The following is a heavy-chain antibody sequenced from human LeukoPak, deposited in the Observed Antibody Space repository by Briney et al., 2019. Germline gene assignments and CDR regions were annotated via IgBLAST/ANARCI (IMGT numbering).Heavy chain of an antibody. Sequence: GASVKVSCKASGYSFISYDINWLRLATGQGPEWMGWMNPNNGNTGYAQKFQGRVTMTRDTSISTAYMELSSLRSEDTAVYYCARKLREYYYDSSGWMDVWGKGTTVTVSS. D-gene: IGHD3-22*01. J-gene: IGHJ6*04. CDR2: MNPNNGNT. CDR1: GYSFISYD. CDR3: ARKLREYYYDSSGWMDV. V-gene: IGHV1-8*01.